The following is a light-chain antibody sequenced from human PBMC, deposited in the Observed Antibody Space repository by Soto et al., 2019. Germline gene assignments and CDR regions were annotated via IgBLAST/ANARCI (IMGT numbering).Light chain of an antibody. J-gene: IGKJ1*01. CDR2: GAS. CDR3: HHGT. CDR1: QSISTN. V-gene: IGKV3-15*01. Sequence: EVVMTQSPATLSVSPGERASLSCRANQSISTNLVWYQHKPGQAPRLLIYGASARATGIPARFSGIGSGTEFTLTISSLQSEDFAVYYCHHGTFGQGTKVEIK.